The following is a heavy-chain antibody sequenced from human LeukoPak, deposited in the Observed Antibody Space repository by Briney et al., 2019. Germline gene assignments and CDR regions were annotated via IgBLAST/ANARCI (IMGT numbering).Heavy chain of an antibody. Sequence: PSETLSLTCNVSGYSISSGYFWGWVRQAPGKGLEWVSLIYNGDSTYYADSVKGRFTISRDNAKNSLYLQMNSLRAEDTAVYYCARETDSTLFDYWGQGTLVTVSS. CDR1: GYSISSGY. J-gene: IGHJ4*02. CDR2: IYNGDST. D-gene: IGHD2-2*01. V-gene: IGHV3-53*01. CDR3: ARETDSTLFDY.